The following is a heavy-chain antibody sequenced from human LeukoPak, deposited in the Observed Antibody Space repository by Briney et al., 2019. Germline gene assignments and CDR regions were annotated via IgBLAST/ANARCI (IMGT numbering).Heavy chain of an antibody. V-gene: IGHV4-31*03. CDR1: GGSISSGGYY. CDR3: ARLVSGSYPDY. CDR2: IYYSGST. D-gene: IGHD1-26*01. J-gene: IGHJ4*02. Sequence: SETLSLTCTVSGGSISSGGYYWSWIRQHPGKGLEWIGYIYYSGSTYYNPSLKSRVTISVDTSKNQFSLKLSSVTAADTAVYYCARLVSGSYPDYWGQGTLVTVSS.